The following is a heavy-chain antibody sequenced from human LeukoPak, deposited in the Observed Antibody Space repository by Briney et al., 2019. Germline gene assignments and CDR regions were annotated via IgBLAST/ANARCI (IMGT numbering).Heavy chain of an antibody. CDR3: ARVTYCGGDCYSGRGDYFDY. J-gene: IGHJ4*02. Sequence: SETLSLTCAVYGGSFSGYYWSWIRQPPGKGLEWIGEINHSGSTNYNPSLKSRVTISVDTSKNQFSLKLSSVTAAGTAVYYCARVTYCGGDCYSGRGDYFDYWGQGTLVTVSS. D-gene: IGHD2-21*02. V-gene: IGHV4-34*01. CDR1: GGSFSGYY. CDR2: INHSGST.